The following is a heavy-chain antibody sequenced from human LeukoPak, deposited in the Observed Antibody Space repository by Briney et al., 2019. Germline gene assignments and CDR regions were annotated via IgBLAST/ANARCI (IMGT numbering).Heavy chain of an antibody. Sequence: GTSLRLSCATSGFTFSGSGFHCVRQAPGKGLEWVADIWYHGRNAYYADSAKGRFTIFRDNSKNTLYLQMNSLRAEDTAVYYCARDSAVGRLGFWGQGTLVTVSS. CDR2: IWYHGRNA. J-gene: IGHJ4*02. V-gene: IGHV3-33*01. CDR3: ARDSAVGRLGF. CDR1: GFTFSGSG. D-gene: IGHD1-1*01.